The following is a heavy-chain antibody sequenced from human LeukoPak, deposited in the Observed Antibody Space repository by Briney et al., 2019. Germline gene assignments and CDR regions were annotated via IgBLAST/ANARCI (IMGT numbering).Heavy chain of an antibody. CDR2: INPSGGST. V-gene: IGHV1-46*01. J-gene: IGHJ4*02. CDR1: GYTFTSYY. CDR3: ARFIVSGGYFDY. D-gene: IGHD2-21*01. Sequence: ASVKVPCKASGYTFTSYYMHWVRQAPGQGREWMGMINPSGGSTSYAQKFQGRVTMTRDTSTSTVYMELSSLRSEDTAVYYCARFIVSGGYFDYWGQGTLVTVSS.